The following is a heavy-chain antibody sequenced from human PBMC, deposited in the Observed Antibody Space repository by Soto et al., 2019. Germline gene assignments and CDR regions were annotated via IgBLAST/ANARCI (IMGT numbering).Heavy chain of an antibody. CDR2: ISYHGIDK. CDR3: ARGPATKYGLDV. J-gene: IGHJ6*02. D-gene: IGHD5-12*01. CDR1: GFSFSNYA. Sequence: GGSLRLSCAASGFSFSNYAMHWVRQAPGKGLEWVAVISYHGIDKDYADSVKGRFTISRDNSKSTLYLQMNSLRAGDTAVYYCARGPATKYGLDVWGQGTTVTVSS. V-gene: IGHV3-30-3*01.